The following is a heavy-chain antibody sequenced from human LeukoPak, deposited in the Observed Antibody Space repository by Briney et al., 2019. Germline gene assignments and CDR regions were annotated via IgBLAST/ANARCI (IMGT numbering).Heavy chain of an antibody. CDR3: VGYISWYYFDY. V-gene: IGHV3-30*03. J-gene: IGHJ4*02. Sequence: GGSLRLSCAASGFTFSSYAMHWVRQAPGKGLEWVAVISYDGSNKYYADSVKGRFTISRDNSKNTLYLQMNSLRAEDTAVCYCVGYISWYYFDYWGQGTLVTVSS. CDR1: GFTFSSYA. D-gene: IGHD6-13*01. CDR2: ISYDGSNK.